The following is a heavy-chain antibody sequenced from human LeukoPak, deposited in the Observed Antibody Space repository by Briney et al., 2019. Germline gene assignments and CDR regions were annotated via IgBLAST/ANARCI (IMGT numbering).Heavy chain of an antibody. Sequence: PSETLSLTCTVSDGSISSSRYYWGWIRQPPGKGLEWIGSISYSGSTYYNPSLKSRVTISLDTSKNQFSLKLSSVTAADTAVYYCARDGRGLDYWGQGTLVTVSS. CDR1: DGSISSSRYY. D-gene: IGHD3-10*01. J-gene: IGHJ4*02. CDR3: ARDGRGLDY. CDR2: ISYSGST. V-gene: IGHV4-39*02.